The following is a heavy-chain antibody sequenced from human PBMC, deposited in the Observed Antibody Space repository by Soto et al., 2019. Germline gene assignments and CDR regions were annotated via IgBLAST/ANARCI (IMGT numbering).Heavy chain of an antibody. D-gene: IGHD2-15*01. CDR2: LSGSGGST. Sequence: GGSLRLSCAASGFTFSSYAMSWVRQAPGKGLEWVSALSGSGGSTYYADSVKGRFTISRDNSKNTLYLQMNSLRAEDTAVYYCAKDQRYLRILYYYYGMAFWGQGTTVTVSS. J-gene: IGHJ6*02. V-gene: IGHV3-23*01. CDR3: AKDQRYLRILYYYYGMAF. CDR1: GFTFSSYA.